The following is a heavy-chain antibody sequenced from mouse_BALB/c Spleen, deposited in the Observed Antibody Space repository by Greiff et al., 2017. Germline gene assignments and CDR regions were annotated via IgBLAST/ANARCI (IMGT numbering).Heavy chain of an antibody. V-gene: IGHV3-2*02. CDR3: ARGYFDV. CDR2: ISYSGST. Sequence: VQLQQSGPGLVKPSQSLSLTCTVTGYSITSDYAWNWIRQFPGNKLEWMGYISYSGSTSYNPSLKSRISLTRDTSKNQFFLQLNSVTTEDTATYYCARGYFDVWGAGTTVTVSS. J-gene: IGHJ1*01. CDR1: GYSITSDYA.